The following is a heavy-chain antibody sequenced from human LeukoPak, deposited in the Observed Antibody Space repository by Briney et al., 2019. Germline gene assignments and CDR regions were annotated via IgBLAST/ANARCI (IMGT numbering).Heavy chain of an antibody. Sequence: GGSLRLSCAASGFTFSSYGMHWVRQAPGKGLEWVAVIWYDGSNKYYADSVKGRFTISRDNSKNTLYLQMNSLRAEDTAVYYCAKERSPPFSGSYHYYFDYWGQGTLVTVSS. D-gene: IGHD1-26*01. CDR1: GFTFSSYG. CDR2: IWYDGSNK. J-gene: IGHJ4*02. CDR3: AKERSPPFSGSYHYYFDY. V-gene: IGHV3-33*06.